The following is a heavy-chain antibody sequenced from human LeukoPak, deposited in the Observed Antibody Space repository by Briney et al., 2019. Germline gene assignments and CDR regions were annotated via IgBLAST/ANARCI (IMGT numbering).Heavy chain of an antibody. V-gene: IGHV3-23*01. Sequence: GGSLRLSCAASGFTFSSYAMSWVRQAPGKGLEWVSASSGSGRSSYYADSVEGRFIISRDNSKNKLYLQMNSLRAEDTALYYCARGYDYVWGSYRRADYFDYWGQGALVTVSS. D-gene: IGHD3-16*02. CDR2: SSGSGRSS. J-gene: IGHJ4*02. CDR1: GFTFSSYA. CDR3: ARGYDYVWGSYRRADYFDY.